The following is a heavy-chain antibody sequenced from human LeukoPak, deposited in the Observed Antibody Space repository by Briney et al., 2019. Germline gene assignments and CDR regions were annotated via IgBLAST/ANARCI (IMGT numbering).Heavy chain of an antibody. D-gene: IGHD2-2*01. J-gene: IGHJ3*02. CDR3: ARDCRTGSCYLANMASFDI. V-gene: IGHV1-46*02. Sequence: ASVKVSCKASRNTFDTYYIHCGCLTPGRGLERGWVIITSGVPTYAQRFRGRIVVTRDPSTTTVSMQLTSLTSEDTAVYYCARDCRTGSCYLANMASFDIWGKGTMVTVSS. CDR2: IITSGVP. CDR1: RNTFDTYY.